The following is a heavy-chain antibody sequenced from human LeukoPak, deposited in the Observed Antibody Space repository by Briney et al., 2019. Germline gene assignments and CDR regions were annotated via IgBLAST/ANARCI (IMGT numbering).Heavy chain of an antibody. J-gene: IGHJ4*02. D-gene: IGHD2-21*01. Sequence: SETLSLTCTVSGGSINSSIYHWGWIRQPPGKGLEWIGNIYYSGSTYYNPSLKSRVTISVDTSENQFSLKLSSVTAADTAVYYCARMGAIGGASANPDYWGQGTLVTVSS. CDR2: IYYSGST. CDR3: ARMGAIGGASANPDY. V-gene: IGHV4-39*07. CDR1: GGSINSSIYH.